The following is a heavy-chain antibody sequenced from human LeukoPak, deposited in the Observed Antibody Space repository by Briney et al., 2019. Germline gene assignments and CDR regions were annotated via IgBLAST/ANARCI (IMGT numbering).Heavy chain of an antibody. Sequence: ASVKVSCKASGYTFTGYYMHWVRQAPGQGLEWMGWINPNSGGTSYAQRFQGRVTMTRDTSISTAYMELSRLRSDDTAVYYCARGDRITIFGVVFVFDPWGQGTLVTVSS. D-gene: IGHD3-3*01. V-gene: IGHV1-2*02. CDR2: INPNSGGT. J-gene: IGHJ5*02. CDR3: ARGDRITIFGVVFVFDP. CDR1: GYTFTGYY.